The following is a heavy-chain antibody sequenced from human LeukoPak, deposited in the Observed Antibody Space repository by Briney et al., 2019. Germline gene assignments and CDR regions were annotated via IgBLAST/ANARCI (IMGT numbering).Heavy chain of an antibody. CDR3: ARGPAY. V-gene: IGHV3-30-3*01. CDR2: ISYDGSNK. CDR1: GFTFSSYA. J-gene: IGHJ4*02. Sequence: PGGSLRLSCAASGFTFSSYAMHWVRQAPGKGLEWVAVISYDGSNKYYADSVKGRFTISRDNSKNTLYLQMNSLRAEGTAVYYCARGPAYWGQGTLVTVSS.